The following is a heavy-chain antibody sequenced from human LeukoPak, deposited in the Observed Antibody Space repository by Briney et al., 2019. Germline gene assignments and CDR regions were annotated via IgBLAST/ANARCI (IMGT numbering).Heavy chain of an antibody. D-gene: IGHD2-21*02. J-gene: IGHJ4*02. CDR3: VRDRTVTAFDY. V-gene: IGHV3-33*01. CDR2: MWFDGRDK. Sequence: PGGSLRLSCAASGFTFSSYGMHWVRQAPGKGLEWMAVMWFDGRDKYYADSVKGRFTISRDNSKNTMYLQMDSLRSEDTAVYYCVRDRTVTAFDYWGQGTLVTVSS. CDR1: GFTFSSYG.